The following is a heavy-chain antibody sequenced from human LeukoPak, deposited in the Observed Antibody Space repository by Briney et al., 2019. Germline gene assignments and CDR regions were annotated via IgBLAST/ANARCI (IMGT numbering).Heavy chain of an antibody. CDR1: GGTFSSYA. V-gene: IGHV1-69*05. CDR3: ARDRSLVPADPDQYYYYMDV. J-gene: IGHJ6*03. D-gene: IGHD2-2*01. Sequence: ASVKVSCKAAGGTFSSYAISWVLQAPGEGLEWMGAIIPIFGTANYAQKFQGRVTITTDESTSTAYMELSSLRSEDTAVYYCARDRSLVPADPDQYYYYMDVWGKGTTVIVSS. CDR2: IIPIFGTA.